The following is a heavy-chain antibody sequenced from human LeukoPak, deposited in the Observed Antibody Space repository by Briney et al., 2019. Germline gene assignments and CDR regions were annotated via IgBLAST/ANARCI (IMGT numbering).Heavy chain of an antibody. V-gene: IGHV4-59*01. Sequence: SETLSLTCTVSGGSISNYYWSWIRQPPGKGLEWIAYIYYTGSTNYNPSLKSRVTISVDTSKNQFSLKLSSVTAADTAIYYCARVHEYYYDTSGYCPPQYYMDVWGEGTTVTVSS. J-gene: IGHJ6*03. CDR2: IYYTGST. CDR3: ARVHEYYYDTSGYCPPQYYMDV. D-gene: IGHD3-22*01. CDR1: GGSISNYY.